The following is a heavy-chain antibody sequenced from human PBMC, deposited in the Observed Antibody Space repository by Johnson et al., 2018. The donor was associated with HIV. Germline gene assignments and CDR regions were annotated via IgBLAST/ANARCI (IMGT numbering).Heavy chain of an antibody. CDR1: GFTFDDYA. CDR2: ISWNSGSV. Sequence: VQLVESGGGLVQPGRSLRLSCAASGFTFDDYAMHWVRQAPGKGLEWVSGISWNSGSVGDAASVKGRFTTSRDNAKNSLYLQMNSLRAEDTALYYCAKDLRSSSWPPGAFDIWGQGTMVTVSS. V-gene: IGHV3-9*01. CDR3: AKDLRSSSWPPGAFDI. J-gene: IGHJ3*02. D-gene: IGHD6-13*01.